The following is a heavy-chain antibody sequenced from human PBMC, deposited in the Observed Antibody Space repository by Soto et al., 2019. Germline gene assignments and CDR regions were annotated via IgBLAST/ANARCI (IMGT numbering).Heavy chain of an antibody. CDR1: GFTFSNYY. V-gene: IGHV3-11*01. Sequence: QVQLVESGGGLVKPGGSLRLSCAASGFTFSNYYMGWIRQAPGRGLEWVSHISSGGGIMFYAASVKGRFTISRDNAKKPMHLQMSSLRAADTAVYYCARGGGYDRTDYSYYVNVWSKGTTVTVSS. J-gene: IGHJ6*03. CDR3: ARGGGYDRTDYSYYVNV. CDR2: ISSGGGIM. D-gene: IGHD5-12*01.